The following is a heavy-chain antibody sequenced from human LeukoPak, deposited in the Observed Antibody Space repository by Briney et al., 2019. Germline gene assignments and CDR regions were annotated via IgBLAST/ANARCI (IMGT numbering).Heavy chain of an antibody. CDR1: GGSISSSSYY. CDR2: IFYSGST. CDR3: AGAHCSSTSCYTGDAFDI. V-gene: IGHV4-39*01. J-gene: IGHJ3*02. Sequence: SENLSLTCTVSGGSISSSSYYWGWIRQPPGKGLEWIGSIFYSGSTYYNPSLKSRVTISVDTSKNQFSLKLSSVTAADTAVYYCAGAHCSSTSCYTGDAFDIWGQGTMVTVSS. D-gene: IGHD2-2*02.